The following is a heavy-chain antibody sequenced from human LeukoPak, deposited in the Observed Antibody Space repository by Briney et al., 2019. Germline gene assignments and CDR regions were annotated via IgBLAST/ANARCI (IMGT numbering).Heavy chain of an antibody. CDR1: GFTFSIYP. V-gene: IGHV3-30*04. CDR2: ISSDGSTK. Sequence: GGSLRLSCAASGFTFSIYPMHWVRQAPGKGLEWVAVISSDGSTKYYADSMKGRFTISRDNSKNTLYLQMNSLSSEDTALYYCATEGVGAALDYWGQGTLVTVSS. CDR3: ATEGVGAALDY. J-gene: IGHJ4*02. D-gene: IGHD1-26*01.